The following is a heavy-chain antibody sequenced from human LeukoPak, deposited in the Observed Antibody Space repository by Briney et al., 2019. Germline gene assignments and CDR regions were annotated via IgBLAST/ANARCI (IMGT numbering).Heavy chain of an antibody. Sequence: GGSLRLSCAASGFTFSSYEMNWVRQAPGKGLEWVSFIYSGSTHYSDSVKGRFTISRDNSKNTLYLQMNSLRAEDTAVYYCARRAGAYSHPYDYWGQGTLVTVSS. CDR2: IYSGST. CDR1: GFTFSSYE. D-gene: IGHD4/OR15-4a*01. V-gene: IGHV3-53*01. CDR3: ARRAGAYSHPYDY. J-gene: IGHJ4*02.